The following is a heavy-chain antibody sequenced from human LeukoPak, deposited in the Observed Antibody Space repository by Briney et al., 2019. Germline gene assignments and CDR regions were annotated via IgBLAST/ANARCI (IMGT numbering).Heavy chain of an antibody. CDR3: ARVLRSLFDY. Sequence: PGGSLRLSCAASGFTFSSYWMSWVRQAPGKGLEWVSVIYSGGSTYYADSVKGRFTISRDNSKNTLYLQMNSLRAEDTAVYYCARVLRSLFDYWGQGTLVTVSS. D-gene: IGHD4-17*01. CDR1: GFTFSSYW. J-gene: IGHJ4*02. CDR2: IYSGGST. V-gene: IGHV3-53*01.